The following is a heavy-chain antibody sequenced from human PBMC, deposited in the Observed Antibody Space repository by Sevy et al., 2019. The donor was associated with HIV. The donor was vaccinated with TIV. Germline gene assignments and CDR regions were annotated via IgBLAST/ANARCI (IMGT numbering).Heavy chain of an antibody. V-gene: IGHV4-59*13. CDR3: ASYYGSGTYFDD. CDR1: GGSISGYY. J-gene: IGHJ4*02. Sequence: SETLSLTCTVSGGSISGYYWSWIRQPPGKELEWIGYIDYSGSTNYNPSLKSRVTISVDTSKNQFSLKLSSATAADTAVYYCASYYGSGTYFDDWGQGTLVTVSS. D-gene: IGHD3-10*01. CDR2: IDYSGST.